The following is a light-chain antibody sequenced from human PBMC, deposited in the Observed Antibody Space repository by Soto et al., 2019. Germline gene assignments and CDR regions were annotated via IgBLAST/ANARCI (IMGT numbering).Light chain of an antibody. J-gene: IGKJ1*01. CDR3: QKYNNWGT. CDR1: QSVSSN. V-gene: IGKV3-15*01. Sequence: EIVMTQSPATLSVSPGERATLSCRASQSVSSNLAGYQQKPGHAPRLLIYGASTRATGIPARFSGSGYGTEVTLTISSLQSEDFAVYYCQKYNNWGTFVQGTKVEIK. CDR2: GAS.